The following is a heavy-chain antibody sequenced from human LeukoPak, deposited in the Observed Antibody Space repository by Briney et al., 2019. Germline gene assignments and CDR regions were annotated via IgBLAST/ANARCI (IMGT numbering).Heavy chain of an antibody. D-gene: IGHD4-23*01. CDR2: IHSGGST. Sequence: SETLSLICTVSGDSTSSYYWSWIRQPPGKGLEWIGNIHSGGSTTYNSSLKSRVTISVDTSKNQFSLKLTSVTAADTAVYYCARLDYGGFDYWGQGTLVTVSS. CDR1: GDSTSSYY. V-gene: IGHV4-59*01. CDR3: ARLDYGGFDY. J-gene: IGHJ4*02.